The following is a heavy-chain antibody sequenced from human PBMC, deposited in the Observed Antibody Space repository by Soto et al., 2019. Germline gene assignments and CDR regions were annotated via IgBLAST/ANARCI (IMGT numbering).Heavy chain of an antibody. V-gene: IGHV4-59*08. Sequence: SETLSLTCTVSGGSISSYYWSWIRQPLGKGLEWIGYIYYSGSTNYNPSLKSRVTISVDTSKNQFSLKLSSVTAADTAVYYCARLHTDYYYSYYMDVWGKGTTVTVSS. CDR1: GGSISSYY. CDR2: IYYSGST. CDR3: ARLHTDYYYSYYMDV. J-gene: IGHJ6*03.